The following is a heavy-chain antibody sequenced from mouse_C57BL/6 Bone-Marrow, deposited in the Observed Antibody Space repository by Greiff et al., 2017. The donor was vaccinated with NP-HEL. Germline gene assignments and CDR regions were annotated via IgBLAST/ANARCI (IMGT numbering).Heavy chain of an antibody. V-gene: IGHV3-6*01. J-gene: IGHJ2*01. D-gene: IGHD1-1*01. CDR1: GYSITSGYY. CDR2: ISYDGSN. CDR3: ARERDYYGSPYYFDY. Sequence: DVQLQESGPGLVKPSQSLSLTCSVTGYSITSGYYWNWIRQFPGNKLEWMGYISYDGSNNYNPSLKNRISITRDTSKNQFFLKLNSVTTEDTATYYCARERDYYGSPYYFDYWGQGTTLTVSS.